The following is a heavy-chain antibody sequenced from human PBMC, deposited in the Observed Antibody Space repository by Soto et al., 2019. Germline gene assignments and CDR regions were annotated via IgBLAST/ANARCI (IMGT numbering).Heavy chain of an antibody. CDR2: IYYSGST. V-gene: IGHV4-31*03. CDR1: GGSISSGGYY. CDR3: ARRGFVVVTAGADAFDI. Sequence: SETLSLTCTVSGGSISSGGYYWSWIRQHPGKGLEWIGYIYYSGSTYYNPSLKSRVTISVDTSKNQFSLKLSSVTAADTAVYYCARRGFVVVTAGADAFDIWGQGTMVTVPS. J-gene: IGHJ3*02. D-gene: IGHD2-21*02.